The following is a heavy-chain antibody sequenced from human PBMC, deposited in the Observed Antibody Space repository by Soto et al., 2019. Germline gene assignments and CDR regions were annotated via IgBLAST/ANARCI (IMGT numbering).Heavy chain of an antibody. V-gene: IGHV3-7*02. CDR1: GFSFSSHW. CDR2: IKQDGSEK. D-gene: IGHD1-26*01. Sequence: EVQLVESGGGLVQPGGCLRVSCAASGFSFSSHWMNWVRQAPGKGLEWVANIKQDGSEKYYVDSVKGRFTISRDNAKNSLYLQMNSLRAEDTAVYYCASRSSGCPFYWGQGTLVTVSS. CDR3: ASRSSGCPFY. J-gene: IGHJ4*02.